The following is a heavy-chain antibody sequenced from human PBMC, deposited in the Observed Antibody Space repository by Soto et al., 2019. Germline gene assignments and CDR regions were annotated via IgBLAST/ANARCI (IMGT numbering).Heavy chain of an antibody. CDR1: GFTFSTYA. CDR3: AKERSSGWNFDS. V-gene: IGHV3-23*01. J-gene: IGHJ4*02. CDR2: IIGSGDST. Sequence: EVQLLESGGGLVQPGGSLRLSCAASGFTFSTYAMSWVRQAPGRGLEWVSTIIGSGDSTYYADSVKGRFTISRDKSKNTLYLQMNSLRAVDTAVYYCAKERSSGWNFDSWGQGTLVTVSS. D-gene: IGHD6-19*01.